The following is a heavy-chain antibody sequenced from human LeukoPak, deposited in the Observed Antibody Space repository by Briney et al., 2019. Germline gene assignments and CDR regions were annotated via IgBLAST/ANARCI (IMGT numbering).Heavy chain of an antibody. J-gene: IGHJ3*02. CDR3: ARYRNEALFAFDI. CDR1: GGSISNYY. Sequence: PSETLSLTCTVSGGSISNYYWSWIRQPPGKELEWIGYIYYSGNTDYNPSLKSRVTISVDTSKNQFSLRLNSVTAADTAVYYCARYRNEALFAFDIWGQGTMVTVSS. CDR2: IYYSGNT. V-gene: IGHV4-59*01. D-gene: IGHD1-14*01.